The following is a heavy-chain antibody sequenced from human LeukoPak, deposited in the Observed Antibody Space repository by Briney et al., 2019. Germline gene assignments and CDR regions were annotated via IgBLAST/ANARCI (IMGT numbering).Heavy chain of an antibody. CDR2: ISYDGSNK. V-gene: IGHV3-30*18. D-gene: IGHD3-22*01. CDR3: AKGDYYYDSSPFDY. CDR1: GFTFSSYG. J-gene: IGHJ4*02. Sequence: TGGSLRLSCAASGFTFSSYGMHWVRQAPGKGLEWVAVISYDGSNKYYADSVKGRFTISRDNSKNTLYLQMNSLRAEDTAVYYCAKGDYYYDSSPFDYWGQGTLVTVSS.